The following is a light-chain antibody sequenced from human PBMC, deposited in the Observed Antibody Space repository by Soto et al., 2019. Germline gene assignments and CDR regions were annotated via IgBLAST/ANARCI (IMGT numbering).Light chain of an antibody. J-gene: IGKJ4*01. Sequence: EIVLTQSPATLSLSPGERATLSCRASQNVGGYLAWYQQKPGQAPRLLISDASNRAAGIPARFSGIGSGTDFTLTISSLEPEDFAVYYCLQRNSWPLTFGGGTKVDIK. V-gene: IGKV3-11*01. CDR2: DAS. CDR3: LQRNSWPLT. CDR1: QNVGGY.